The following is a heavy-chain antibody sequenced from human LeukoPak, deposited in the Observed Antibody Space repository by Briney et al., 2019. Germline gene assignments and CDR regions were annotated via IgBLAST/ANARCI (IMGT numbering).Heavy chain of an antibody. D-gene: IGHD3-10*01. J-gene: IGHJ4*02. V-gene: IGHV3-23*01. CDR2: SSGSGGSK. Sequence: GGSLRLSCAVSGFTFSRYGMCWGRHPQGKGLGRVSASSGSGGSKYYADSLKGRFTISRDNSKKTLYLQMNSLVAEHTAVYYCAQDLVCAEGWFGELLDLFDYWGQGTLVTVSS. CDR1: GFTFSRYG. CDR3: AQDLVCAEGWFGELLDLFDY.